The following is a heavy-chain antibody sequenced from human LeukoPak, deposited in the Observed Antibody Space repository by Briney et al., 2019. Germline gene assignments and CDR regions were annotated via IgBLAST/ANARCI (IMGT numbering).Heavy chain of an antibody. Sequence: PSETLSLTCTVSGNSFGDYYWSWIRQPAGKGLEWIGRIYTSGSTYYNPSLKSRVTIFVDTSKNQFSLKLSSVTAADTALYYCARRITGTTSDSFDYWGQGTLVTVSS. CDR2: IYTSGST. CDR1: GNSFGDYY. CDR3: ARRITGTTSDSFDY. D-gene: IGHD1-20*01. J-gene: IGHJ4*02. V-gene: IGHV4-4*07.